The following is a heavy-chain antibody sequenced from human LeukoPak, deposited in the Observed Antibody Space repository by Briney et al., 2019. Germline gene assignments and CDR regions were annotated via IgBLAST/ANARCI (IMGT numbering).Heavy chain of an antibody. D-gene: IGHD3-3*01. J-gene: IGHJ6*03. CDR2: ISAYNGNT. Sequence: ASVKVSCKASGYTFTSYGISWVRQAPGRGLEWMGWISAYNGNTNYAQKLQGRVTMTTDTSTSTAYMELRSLRSDDTAVYYCARVTYYDFWSGYPFYYYYYMDVWGKGTTVTVSS. V-gene: IGHV1-18*01. CDR1: GYTFTSYG. CDR3: ARVTYYDFWSGYPFYYYYYMDV.